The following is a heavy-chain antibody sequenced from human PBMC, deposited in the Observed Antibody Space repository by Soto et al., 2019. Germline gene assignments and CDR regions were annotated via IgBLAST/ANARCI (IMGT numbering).Heavy chain of an antibody. V-gene: IGHV4-30-4*01. J-gene: IGHJ5*01. Sequence: QVQLQESGPGLVKPSETLSLTCTVSGGSISRADYYWSWIRQPPRKGLELIGYVYYRGSIYYNPSLESLIRISVDTSKNQFSLKLTSMTAADTAMYFCARMTFTPKWFDSWGQGTLVTVSS. CDR3: ARMTFTPKWFDS. CDR2: VYYRGSI. CDR1: GGSISRADYY.